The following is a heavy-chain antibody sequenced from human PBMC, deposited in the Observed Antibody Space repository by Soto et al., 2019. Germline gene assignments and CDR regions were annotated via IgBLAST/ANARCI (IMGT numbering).Heavy chain of an antibody. J-gene: IGHJ4*02. CDR1: GGSINSNNYY. D-gene: IGHD2-15*01. V-gene: IGHV4-39*01. CDR2: IYYDGST. CDR3: AKVVVAATRHSDFDS. Sequence: PSETLSLTCTVSGGSINSNNYYWAWIRQPPGKGLAWIASIYYDGSTYYNPSLKSRVTISIDTSKNQFSLRLRSVTAADTAIYYCAKVVVAATRHSDFDSWGQATLVTVSS.